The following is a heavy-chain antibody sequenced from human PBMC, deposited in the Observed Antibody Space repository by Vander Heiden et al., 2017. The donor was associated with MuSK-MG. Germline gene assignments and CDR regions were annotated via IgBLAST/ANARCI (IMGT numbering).Heavy chain of an antibody. J-gene: IGHJ4*02. V-gene: IGHV1-2*02. Sequence: QVQLVQSGAEVKKPGASVNVSCKASGYTFPGYYMHWVRQAPGQGLEWMGWINPNSGGTNYAQKVQGRVTMTRDTSISTAYMELSRLRSDDTAVYYCARVGAPYGDYVYDYWCQGTLVTVSS. D-gene: IGHD4-17*01. CDR1: GYTFPGYY. CDR2: INPNSGGT. CDR3: ARVGAPYGDYVYDY.